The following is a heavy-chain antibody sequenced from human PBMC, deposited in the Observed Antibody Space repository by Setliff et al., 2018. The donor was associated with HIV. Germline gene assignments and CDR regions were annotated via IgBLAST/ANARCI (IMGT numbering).Heavy chain of an antibody. CDR2: FFHGSP. CDR1: GASLDSGSYY. V-gene: IGHV4-31*03. J-gene: IGHJ4*02. CDR3: ARGRDGSQHDSSAAYYY. Sequence: KSSETLSLTCSVSGASLDSGSYYWTWIRQHPGKGLEWIGYFFHGSPEYNPSLRSRITISADMSKNQFSLTMLSVTAEDTAVYYCARGRDGSQHDSSAAYYYWGRGILVTVSS. D-gene: IGHD3-22*01.